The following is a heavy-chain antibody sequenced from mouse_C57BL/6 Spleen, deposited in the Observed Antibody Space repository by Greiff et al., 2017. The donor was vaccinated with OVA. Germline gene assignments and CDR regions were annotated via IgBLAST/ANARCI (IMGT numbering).Heavy chain of an antibody. Sequence: VQLQQSGPELVKPGASVKISCKASGYAFSSSWMNWVKQRPGKGLEWIGRIYPGDGDTNYNGKFKGKATLTADKSSSTAYMQLSSLTSEDSAVYFCARSGDYGSYYFDYWGQGTTLTVSS. CDR3: ARSGDYGSYYFDY. J-gene: IGHJ2*01. CDR2: IYPGDGDT. D-gene: IGHD1-1*01. V-gene: IGHV1-82*01. CDR1: GYAFSSSW.